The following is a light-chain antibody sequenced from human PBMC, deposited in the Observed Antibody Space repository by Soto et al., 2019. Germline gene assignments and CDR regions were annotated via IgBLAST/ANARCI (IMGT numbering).Light chain of an antibody. V-gene: IGKV3-20*01. CDR1: QSVNSNY. J-gene: IGKJ2*01. CDR3: QHHDSSPPLYT. CDR2: GAS. Sequence: EVVLTQSPGSLSLSPGERVTLSCRASQSVNSNYLAWYQQRPGQAPMLLIYGASNRATGIPDMSSGSGSGTDFTFTITSLEPEDFVLYYCQHHDSSPPLYTFGQGTKLEIK.